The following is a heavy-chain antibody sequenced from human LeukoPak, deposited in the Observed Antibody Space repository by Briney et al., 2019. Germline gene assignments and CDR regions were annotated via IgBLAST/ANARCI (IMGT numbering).Heavy chain of an antibody. CDR2: ISGSGGST. CDR1: GFTFSSYA. CDR3: ARVSGSGSYYNAAY. D-gene: IGHD3-10*01. J-gene: IGHJ4*02. V-gene: IGHV3-23*01. Sequence: PGGSLRLSCTASGFTFSSYAMSWVRQAPGKGLEWVSAISGSGGSTYYADSVKGRFTISRDNSKNTLYLQMNSLRAEDTAVYYCARVSGSGSYYNAAYWGQGTLVTVSS.